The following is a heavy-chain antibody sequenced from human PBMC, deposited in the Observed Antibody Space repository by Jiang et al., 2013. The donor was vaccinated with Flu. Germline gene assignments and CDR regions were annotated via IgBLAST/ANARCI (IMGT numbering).Heavy chain of an antibody. J-gene: IGHJ3*01. V-gene: IGHV4-59*11. D-gene: IGHD1-26*01. CDR2: FYYGGST. CDR1: GGSITGHY. CDR3: ASPRRRYYTDAFDF. Sequence: GLVKPSETLSLTCTVSGGSITGHYWSWIRQPPGKGLEWIGFFYYGGSTNYNPSLKSRITISVDTSKSQVSLKLSSVTAADTAVYFCASPRRRYYTDAFDFWGQGTMVTVSS.